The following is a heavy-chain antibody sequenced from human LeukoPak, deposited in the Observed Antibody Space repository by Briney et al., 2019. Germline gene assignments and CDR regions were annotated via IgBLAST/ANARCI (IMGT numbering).Heavy chain of an antibody. J-gene: IGHJ5*02. V-gene: IGHV1-18*01. CDR3: ARVSAFGSNLKTPNNWFDP. Sequence: ASVKVSCKASGYTFTSYGISWVRQAPGQGLEWMGWISAYNGNTNYAQKLQGRVTMTTDTSTSTAYMELRSLRSDDTAVYYCARVSAFGSNLKTPNNWFDPWGQGTLVTVSS. CDR1: GYTFTSYG. CDR2: ISAYNGNT. D-gene: IGHD3-3*01.